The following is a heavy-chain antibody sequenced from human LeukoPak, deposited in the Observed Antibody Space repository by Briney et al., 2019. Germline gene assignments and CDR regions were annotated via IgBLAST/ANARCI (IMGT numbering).Heavy chain of an antibody. D-gene: IGHD3-22*01. CDR2: INPNSGGT. Sequence: ASVKVSCKASGYTFTGYYIHWVRQAPGQGLEWMGWINPNSGGTNYAQKFQGRVTVTSDTSISTVYMELSSLRSEDTAVYYCASSGMGYYYDSSDYWGQGTLVTVSS. V-gene: IGHV1-2*02. CDR3: ASSGMGYYYDSSDY. CDR1: GYTFTGYY. J-gene: IGHJ4*02.